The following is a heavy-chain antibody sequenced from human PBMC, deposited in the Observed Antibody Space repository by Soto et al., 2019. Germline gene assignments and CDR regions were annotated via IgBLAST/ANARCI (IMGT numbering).Heavy chain of an antibody. CDR2: INHSGST. Sequence: QVQLQQWGAGLSKPSETLSLTCAVYGGSFSGYYWSWIRQPPGKGLEWIGEINHSGSTNYNPSLKSRVTISVDTSKNQFSLKLSCVTAGDTAVYYCARGRSIMVRGVIARICDYRGQGTLVTVSS. V-gene: IGHV4-34*01. J-gene: IGHJ4*02. D-gene: IGHD3-10*01. CDR3: ARGRSIMVRGVIARICDY. CDR1: GGSFSGYY.